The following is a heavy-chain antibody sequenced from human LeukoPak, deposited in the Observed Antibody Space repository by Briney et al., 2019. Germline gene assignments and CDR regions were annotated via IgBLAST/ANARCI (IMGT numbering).Heavy chain of an antibody. D-gene: IGHD1-26*01. Sequence: GGSLRLSCAASGFTFSDYGMYWVRQAPGKRLEWVAFIRSDGSNKYYADSVKGRFTISRDNSKNTLYLQMNSLRAEDTAVYYCAKEKRSWVRVDPFDYWGQGTLVTVSS. J-gene: IGHJ4*02. V-gene: IGHV3-30*02. CDR2: IRSDGSNK. CDR1: GFTFSDYG. CDR3: AKEKRSWVRVDPFDY.